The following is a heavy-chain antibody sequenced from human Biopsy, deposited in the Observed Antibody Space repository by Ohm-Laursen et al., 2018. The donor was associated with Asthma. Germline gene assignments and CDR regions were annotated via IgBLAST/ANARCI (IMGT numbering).Heavy chain of an antibody. J-gene: IGHJ1*01. D-gene: IGHD3-3*02. V-gene: IGHV3-7*01. CDR1: GFTFGDYW. CDR2: IKHDGTEK. CDR3: ARTFHFWSPYHAEHYQL. Sequence: SLRLSCAASGFTFGDYWMSWVRQVPGKGLEWVANIKHDGTEKNHVDSLKGRFTISIDNAKNSLYLQMNSLRAEDMAVYYCARTFHFWSPYHAEHYQLWGQGTLVTVSS.